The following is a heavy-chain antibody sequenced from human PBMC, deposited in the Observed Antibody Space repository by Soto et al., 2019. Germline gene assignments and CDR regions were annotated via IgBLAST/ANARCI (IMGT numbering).Heavy chain of an antibody. D-gene: IGHD5-18*01. CDR3: ARGYDTALAPIF. CDR2: INHLTTT. CDR1: GGSFSSYH. Sequence: SETLSLTCAVYGGSFSSYHWSWIRQTPGKGLEWIGEINHLTTTNYNPSLKSRVIISLDTPKNQFSLKLSSVTAAGTAVYYCARGYDTALAPIFWGQGILVTVSS. V-gene: IGHV4-34*01. J-gene: IGHJ4*02.